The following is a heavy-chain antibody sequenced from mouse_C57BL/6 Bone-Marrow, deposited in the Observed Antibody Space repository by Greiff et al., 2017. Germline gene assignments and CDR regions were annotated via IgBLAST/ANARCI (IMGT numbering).Heavy chain of an antibody. CDR1: GYTFTSYG. J-gene: IGHJ2*01. CDR2: IYPRSGNT. D-gene: IGHD2-4*01. Sequence: VKLMESGAELARPGASVKLSCKASGYTFTSYGISWVKQRTGQGLEWIGEIYPRSGNTYYNEKFKGKATLTADKSSSTAYMELRSLTSEDSAVYFCAIYDYDDGDYFDYWGQGTTLTVSS. V-gene: IGHV1-81*01. CDR3: AIYDYDDGDYFDY.